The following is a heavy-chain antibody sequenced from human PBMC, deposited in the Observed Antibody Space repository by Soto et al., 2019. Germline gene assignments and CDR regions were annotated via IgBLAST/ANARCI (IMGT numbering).Heavy chain of an antibody. CDR2: IKSKTDGGTA. V-gene: IGHV3-15*01. D-gene: IGHD3-22*01. CDR1: GFTFTNAW. J-gene: IGHJ4*02. CDR3: TKSVEVVVTPFDY. Sequence: KAGGSLRLSCAASGFTFTNAWMSWVRQAPGKGLEWVGRIKSKTDGGTADFAAPVKGRFSISRDDSKNTLYLQMNSLKTEDTAIYYCTKSVEVVVTPFDYWGQGTRVTVSS.